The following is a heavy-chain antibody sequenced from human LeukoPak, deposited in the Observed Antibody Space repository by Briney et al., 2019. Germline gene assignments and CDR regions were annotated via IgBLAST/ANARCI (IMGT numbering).Heavy chain of an antibody. CDR3: TTHLFPLYYYYAMDV. CDR2: IKSKTDGGTT. V-gene: IGHV3-15*01. Sequence: GGSLRLSCAASGFTFSDAWMTWVRQAPGKGLEWVGRIKSKTDGGTTDYAAPVKGRFTISRDDSKNTLYLQMNILKSEDTAVYYCTTHLFPLYYYYAMDVWGQGTTVTVSS. CDR1: GFTFSDAW. J-gene: IGHJ6*02.